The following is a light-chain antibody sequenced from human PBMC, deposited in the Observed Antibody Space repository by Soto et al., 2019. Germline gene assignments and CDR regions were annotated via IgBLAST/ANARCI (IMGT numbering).Light chain of an antibody. CDR3: QSYDSSLSGSV. CDR2: GNS. V-gene: IGLV1-40*01. CDR1: SSNIGAGYD. J-gene: IGLJ2*01. Sequence: QSALTQPPSVSGAPGQRVTISCTGSSSNIGAGYDVNWYQQLPGTSPKHLIDGNSNRPSGVPDRFSGSKSGTAASLGITGLRAEEEADYYCQSYDSSLSGSVFGGGTKLTVL.